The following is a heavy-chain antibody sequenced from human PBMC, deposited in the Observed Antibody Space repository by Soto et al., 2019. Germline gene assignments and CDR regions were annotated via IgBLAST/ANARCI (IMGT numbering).Heavy chain of an antibody. D-gene: IGHD5-12*01. CDR3: ARESGGATATVDYYYFDMDV. V-gene: IGHV1-2*04. J-gene: IGHJ6*03. Sequence: QVQLVQSGAEVRKPGASVTVSCRSSGDSFNDYYIHWVRQAPGQGFEWMGWINPNGGVTKYAQKFQGWVSMARDTYIRTVDMQQSRLTSDDTGVYYCARESGGATATVDYYYFDMDVWGTGTAVTVSS. CDR2: INPNGGVT. CDR1: GDSFNDYY.